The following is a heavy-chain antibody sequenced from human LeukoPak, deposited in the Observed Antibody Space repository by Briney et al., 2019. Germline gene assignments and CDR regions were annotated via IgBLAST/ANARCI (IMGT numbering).Heavy chain of an antibody. CDR2: LYSGGAT. Sequence: PGGSLRLSCAASGFTVSSYYMNWVRQAPGKGLQWVSILYSGGATYYADSVKGRFTISRDNSRSTLYLQMNSLRAEDTAVYFCARVAYYRVTADQITDAFDVWGHGTVVTVSS. V-gene: IGHV3-66*01. J-gene: IGHJ3*01. CDR1: GFTVSSYY. CDR3: ARVAYYRVTADQITDAFDV. D-gene: IGHD2-21*02.